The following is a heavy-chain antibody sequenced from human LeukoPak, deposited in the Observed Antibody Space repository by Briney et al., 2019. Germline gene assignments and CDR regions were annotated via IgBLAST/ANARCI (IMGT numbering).Heavy chain of an antibody. CDR1: GYTFTGYY. CDR3: ARDKYYDYVWGSYHPDY. D-gene: IGHD3-16*02. Sequence: GASVKVSCKASGYTFTGYYMHWVRQAPGQGLEWMGRINPNSGGTNYAQKFQGRVTMTRDTSISTAYMELSRLRYDDTAVYYCARDKYYDYVWGSYHPDYWGQGTLVTVSS. V-gene: IGHV1-2*06. J-gene: IGHJ4*02. CDR2: INPNSGGT.